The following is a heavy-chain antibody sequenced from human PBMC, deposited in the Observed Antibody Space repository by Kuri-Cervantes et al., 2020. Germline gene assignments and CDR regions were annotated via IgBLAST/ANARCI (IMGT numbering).Heavy chain of an antibody. Sequence: GGSLRLSCAASGFTFSSYGMHWVRQAPGKGLEWVAVISYDGSNKYYADSVKGRFTISRDNSKNTLYLQMNSLRAEDTAVYYCARDEPHYYDSSGYYFDWGQGTLVTVSS. CDR3: ARDEPHYYDSSGYYFD. V-gene: IGHV3-30*03. CDR2: ISYDGSNK. CDR1: GFTFSSYG. D-gene: IGHD3-22*01. J-gene: IGHJ4*02.